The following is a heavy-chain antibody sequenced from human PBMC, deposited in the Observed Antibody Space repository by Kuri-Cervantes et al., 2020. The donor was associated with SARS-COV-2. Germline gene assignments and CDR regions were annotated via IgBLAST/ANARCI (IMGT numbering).Heavy chain of an antibody. D-gene: IGHD4-23*01. V-gene: IGHV3-7*01. CDR1: GFTFSSYW. J-gene: IGHJ4*02. CDR2: IKQDGSEK. CDR3: ARDYGGKGIYFDY. Sequence: GESLKISCAASGFTFSSYWMSWVRQAPGKGLEWVANIKQDGSEKYYVDSVKGRFTISRDNAKNSLYLQMNSLRAEDTAVYYCARDYGGKGIYFDYWGQGTLVTVSS.